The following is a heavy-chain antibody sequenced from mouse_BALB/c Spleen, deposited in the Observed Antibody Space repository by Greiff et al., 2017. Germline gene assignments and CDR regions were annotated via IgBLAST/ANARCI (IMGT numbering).Heavy chain of an antibody. J-gene: IGHJ1*01. D-gene: IGHD1-1*01. V-gene: IGHV5-17*02. Sequence: EVKVVESGGGLVQPGGSRKLSCAASGFTFSSFGMHWVRQAPEKGLEWVAYISSGSSTIYYADTVKGRFTISRDNPKNTLFLQMTSLRSEDTAMYYCARRGITTVDWYFDVWGAGTTVTVSS. CDR1: GFTFSSFG. CDR2: ISSGSSTI. CDR3: ARRGITTVDWYFDV.